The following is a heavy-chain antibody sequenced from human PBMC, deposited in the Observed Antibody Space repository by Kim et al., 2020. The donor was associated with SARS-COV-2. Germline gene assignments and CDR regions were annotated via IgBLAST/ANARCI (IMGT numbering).Heavy chain of an antibody. V-gene: IGHV3-23*01. D-gene: IGHD4-4*01. J-gene: IGHJ6*02. Sequence: YAESVKGRCTISRDKSKNTLYLQMNSLRAEDTAVYYCAKELTRVTYYGMDVWGQGTTVTVSS. CDR3: AKELTRVTYYGMDV.